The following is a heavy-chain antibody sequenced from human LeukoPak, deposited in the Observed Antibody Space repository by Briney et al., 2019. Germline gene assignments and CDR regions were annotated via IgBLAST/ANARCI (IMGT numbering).Heavy chain of an antibody. CDR3: ARDYLVVPAAMWWFDP. V-gene: IGHV3-21*01. J-gene: IGHJ5*02. Sequence: GGSLRLSCAASGFTFDSYSMNWARQAPGKGLEWVSSISSSSNYIYYADSVKGRFTISRDNAKNSLYLQMNSLRAEDTAVYYCARDYLVVPAAMWWFDPWGQGTLVTFSS. D-gene: IGHD2-2*01. CDR1: GFTFDSYS. CDR2: ISSSSNYI.